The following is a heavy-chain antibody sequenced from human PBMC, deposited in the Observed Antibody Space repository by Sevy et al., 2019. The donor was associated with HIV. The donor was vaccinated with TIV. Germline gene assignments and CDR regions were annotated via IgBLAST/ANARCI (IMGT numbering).Heavy chain of an antibody. J-gene: IGHJ5*02. Sequence: GGSLRLSCAASGFTLDTYWMSWVRQAPGKGLEWVANIKEDGSDKYYVDSVKGRFTISRDNARNSLYLQMNNLRAEDTAMYYCATDWIGEFYCSGWHHWGQGTLVSVSS. D-gene: IGHD2-15*01. CDR1: GFTLDTYW. V-gene: IGHV3-7*01. CDR2: IKEDGSDK. CDR3: ATDWIGEFYCSGWHH.